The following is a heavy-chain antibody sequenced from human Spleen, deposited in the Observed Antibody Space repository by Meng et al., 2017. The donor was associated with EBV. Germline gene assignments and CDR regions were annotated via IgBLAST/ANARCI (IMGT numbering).Heavy chain of an antibody. J-gene: IGHJ4*02. Sequence: HLVESGGALVQPGGSLRLSCAASEFTFSHYWMHWVRQAPGEGLVWVSRTNEDGTITNYADSVRGRFTISRDNARNTLYLQMNSLRVEDTAVYYCSRDLAGSDDYWGQGTLVTVSS. CDR3: SRDLAGSDDY. D-gene: IGHD1-14*01. V-gene: IGHV3-74*01. CDR1: EFTFSHYW. CDR2: TNEDGTIT.